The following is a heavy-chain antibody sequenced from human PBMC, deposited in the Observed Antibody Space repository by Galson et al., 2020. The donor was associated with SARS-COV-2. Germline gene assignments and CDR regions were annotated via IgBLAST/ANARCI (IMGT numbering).Heavy chain of an antibody. CDR1: GFTFDDYA. CDR2: ISSNSGSR. D-gene: IGHD6-6*01. CDR3: AKGLDELEYFSSFLDY. Sequence: GGSLRLSCVVSGFTFDDYAMHWVRQAPGKGLEWVSGISSNSGSRGYVDSVRGRFTISRDNAKNTLYLQLNSLTTEDTAFYYRAKGLDELEYFSSFLDYWGQGALVTVSS. J-gene: IGHJ4*02. V-gene: IGHV3-9*01.